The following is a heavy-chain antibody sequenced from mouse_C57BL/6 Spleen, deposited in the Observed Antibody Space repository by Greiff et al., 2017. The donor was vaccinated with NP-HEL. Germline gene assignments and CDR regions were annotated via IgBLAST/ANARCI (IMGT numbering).Heavy chain of an antibody. J-gene: IGHJ3*01. CDR2: FYPGSGSI. Sequence: QVQLQQSGAELVKPGASVKLSCKASGYTFTEYTIHWVKQRSGQGLEWIGWFYPGSGSIKDKEKFKDKATLSADKSSSTVYIELSRLTSEDSAVYFCARHEDRYSTGTMAYWGQGTLVTVSA. V-gene: IGHV1-62-2*01. CDR1: GYTFTEYT. CDR3: ARHEDRYSTGTMAY. D-gene: IGHD4-1*02.